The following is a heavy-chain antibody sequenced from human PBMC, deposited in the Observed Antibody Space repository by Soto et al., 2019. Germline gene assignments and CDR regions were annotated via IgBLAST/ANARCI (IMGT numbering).Heavy chain of an antibody. J-gene: IGHJ4*02. V-gene: IGHV1-8*01. CDR3: ARRAETNGWNGFGADTYYFDF. Sequence: ASVKVSCKASGYTFTSYDIYWVRQATGQGLEWMGWMNPSTGNSGYAQKFQGRVTITSDTSISTAHMELSSLRSEDTAVYYCARRAETNGWNGFGADTYYFDFWGQGTLVTVSS. CDR1: GYTFTSYD. D-gene: IGHD1-1*01. CDR2: MNPSTGNS.